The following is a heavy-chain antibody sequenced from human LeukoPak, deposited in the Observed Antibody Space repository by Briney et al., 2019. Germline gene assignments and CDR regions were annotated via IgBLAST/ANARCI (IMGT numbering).Heavy chain of an antibody. D-gene: IGHD4-17*01. V-gene: IGHV4-39*07. Sequence: SETLSLTCTVPGGSISSSSYYWGWIRQPPGKGLEWIGNIYYSGSTYYNPSLKSRVTISVDTSKNQFSLKLSSVTAADTAVYYCAVFNYGDYVDYWGQGTLVTVSS. CDR3: AVFNYGDYVDY. CDR1: GGSISSSSYY. J-gene: IGHJ4*02. CDR2: IYYSGST.